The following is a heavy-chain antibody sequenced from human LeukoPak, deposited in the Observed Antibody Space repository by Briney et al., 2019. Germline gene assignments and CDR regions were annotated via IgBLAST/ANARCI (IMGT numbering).Heavy chain of an antibody. V-gene: IGHV3-23*01. CDR1: GFTVSSNY. D-gene: IGHD5-12*01. Sequence: PGGSLRLSCAASGFTVSSNYMSWVRQAPGKGLEWVSVISGSGDSTYYADSVEGRCTISRDNSKDALYLQMNSLRAEDTAVYYCARVGYSGYDYDYWGQGTLVTVSS. J-gene: IGHJ4*02. CDR3: ARVGYSGYDYDY. CDR2: ISGSGDST.